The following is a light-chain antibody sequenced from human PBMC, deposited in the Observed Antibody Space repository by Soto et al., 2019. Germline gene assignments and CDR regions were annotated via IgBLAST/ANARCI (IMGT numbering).Light chain of an antibody. CDR3: CSYAGSSTR. J-gene: IGLJ2*01. CDR1: SSDVGSYNL. V-gene: IGLV2-23*01. CDR2: EGS. Sequence: QSALTQPASVSGSPGQSITISCTGTSSDVGSYNLVSWYQQHPGKAPKLMIYEGSKRPSGVSNRFSGSKSGNTASLTISGLQAEDEADYYCCSYAGSSTRFGGGTKLTVL.